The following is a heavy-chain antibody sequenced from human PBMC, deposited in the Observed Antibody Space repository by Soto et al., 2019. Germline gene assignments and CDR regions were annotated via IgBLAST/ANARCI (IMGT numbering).Heavy chain of an antibody. J-gene: IGHJ5*01. CDR1: GVSIHNSHSF. CDR2: VYHNGGA. D-gene: IGHD2-21*01. Sequence: QVHLQESGPGLVKPSETLSLTCTVSGVSIHNSHSFWAWIRQPPGKGLQFIASVYHNGGAHYNSSLKSRVTIPVDTANNQVSLRMRSLTAADTAFYYCGRVVEGATRHTDPDSWGQGILVTVSS. CDR3: GRVVEGATRHTDPDS. V-gene: IGHV4-39*01.